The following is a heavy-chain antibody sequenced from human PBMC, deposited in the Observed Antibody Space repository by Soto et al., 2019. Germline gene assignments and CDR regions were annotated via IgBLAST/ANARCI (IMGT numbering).Heavy chain of an antibody. V-gene: IGHV1-18*01. CDR3: ARDLEIYSSSRRYYYGIDG. D-gene: IGHD6-13*01. Sequence: ASVKVSCKASGYTFTSYGISWVRQAPGQGLEWMGWISAYNGNTNYAQKLQGRVTMTTDTSTSTAYMELRSLRSDDTAVYYCARDLEIYSSSRRYYYGIDGWGQGTTVTVSS. CDR2: ISAYNGNT. J-gene: IGHJ6*02. CDR1: GYTFTSYG.